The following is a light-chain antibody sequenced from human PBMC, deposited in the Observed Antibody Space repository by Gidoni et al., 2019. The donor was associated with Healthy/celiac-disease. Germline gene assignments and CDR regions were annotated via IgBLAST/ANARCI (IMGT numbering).Light chain of an antibody. V-gene: IGKV3-11*01. CDR2: DAS. J-gene: IGKJ4*01. CDR3: QQRSNWPPKLT. CDR1: QSVSSY. Sequence: ELVLTQSPATLSLSPGERATLSCRASQSVSSYLAWYQQKPGQAPRLRIYDASNRATGIPARFSGSGSGTDFTLTISCLEPEDFAVYYCQQRSNWPPKLTFGGGTKVEIK.